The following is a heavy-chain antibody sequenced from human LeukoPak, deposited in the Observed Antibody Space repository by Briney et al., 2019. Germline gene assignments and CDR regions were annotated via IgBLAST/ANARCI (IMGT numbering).Heavy chain of an antibody. CDR2: IWYDGSNK. J-gene: IGHJ4*02. CDR3: ARDPHDFWSGYSPDYFDY. CDR1: GFTFSTYG. D-gene: IGHD3-3*01. Sequence: GGSLRLSCTASGFTFSTYGMHWVRQAPGKGLEWVALIWYDGSNKEYADSVKGRFTISRDNSKSTLYLQMNSPRAEDTAVYYCARDPHDFWSGYSPDYFDYWGQGTLVTVSS. V-gene: IGHV3-33*01.